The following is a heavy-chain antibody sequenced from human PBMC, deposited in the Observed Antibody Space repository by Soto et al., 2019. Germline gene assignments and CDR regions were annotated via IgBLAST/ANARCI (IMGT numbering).Heavy chain of an antibody. V-gene: IGHV4-59*01. CDR3: ARDPGSGYSIYYYGMDV. Sequence: PSETLSLTCTVSGGSISSYYWSWIRQPPGKGLEWIGYIYYSGSTNYNPSLKSRVTISVDTSKNQFSLKLSSVTAADTAVYYCARDPGSGYSIYYYGMDVWGQGTTVTI. D-gene: IGHD3-22*01. J-gene: IGHJ6*02. CDR1: GGSISSYY. CDR2: IYYSGST.